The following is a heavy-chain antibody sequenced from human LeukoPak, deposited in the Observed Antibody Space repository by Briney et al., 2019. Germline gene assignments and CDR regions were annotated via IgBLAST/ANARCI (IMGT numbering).Heavy chain of an antibody. CDR2: IYYSGST. CDR3: ASSPVYYYDSSGYTEPEYFQH. J-gene: IGHJ1*01. V-gene: IGHV4-59*12. Sequence: SETLSLTCTVSGDSFSSYYWSWIRQPPGKGLEWIGYIYYSGSTNYNPSLKSRVTTSVDTSKNQFSLKLSSVTAADTAVYYCASSPVYYYDSSGYTEPEYFQHWGQGTXVTVXS. CDR1: GDSFSSYY. D-gene: IGHD3-22*01.